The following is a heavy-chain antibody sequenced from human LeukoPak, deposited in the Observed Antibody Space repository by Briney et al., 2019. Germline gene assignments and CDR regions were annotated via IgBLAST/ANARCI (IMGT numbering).Heavy chain of an antibody. D-gene: IGHD5-12*01. Sequence: PGGSLRLSCVDSGFTFSSNWMSWVRQAPGKGLGGVAYIREDGGETYYVDSVKGRFTISRDNANNSLYLQMNSLRVEDTAVYYWARGTGGLRTLDCWGQGTLVTVSS. J-gene: IGHJ4*02. CDR2: IREDGGET. CDR3: ARGTGGLRTLDC. CDR1: GFTFSSNW. V-gene: IGHV3-7*01.